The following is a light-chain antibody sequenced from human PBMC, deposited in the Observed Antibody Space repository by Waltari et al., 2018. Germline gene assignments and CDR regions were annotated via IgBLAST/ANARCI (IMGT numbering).Light chain of an antibody. J-gene: IGKJ1*01. CDR3: QQYSHRPKT. V-gene: IGKV3-15*01. CDR1: DSVGSN. Sequence: EIVMTQSPATVSVSPGETVTLSCRASDSVGSNVAWYQQKPGQAPRLLMFHASSRTPGVSVNFGGSGSGTDFTLTITSLQSEDYGVYYCQQYSHRPKTFGPGTRVESK. CDR2: HAS.